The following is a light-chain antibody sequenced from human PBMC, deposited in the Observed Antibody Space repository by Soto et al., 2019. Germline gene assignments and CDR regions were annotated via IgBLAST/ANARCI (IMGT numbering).Light chain of an antibody. CDR3: QQYESTPPT. Sequence: DIVMTQSPDSLAVSLGERATINCKSSQSVLYSPNNKNYLAWYQQRPGQLPKLLIYWASTRESGVPDRYSGSGSGTDFTLTINSLQAEDLAVYYCQQYESTPPTFGQGTKLEIK. CDR1: QSVLYSPNNKNY. CDR2: WAS. V-gene: IGKV4-1*01. J-gene: IGKJ2*01.